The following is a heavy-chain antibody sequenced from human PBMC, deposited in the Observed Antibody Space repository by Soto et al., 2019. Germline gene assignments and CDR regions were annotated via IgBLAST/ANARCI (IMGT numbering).Heavy chain of an antibody. D-gene: IGHD2-21*02. Sequence: QVQLVQSGAEEKKPGASVKVSCNASGYTFTSYAMHWVRQAPGQRLEWMGWINAGNDNTEYSQKFQGRVTITRDKSASTAYMELSSLRSEGTAVYYCARSIVVVTALDYWGQGTLVTVSS. V-gene: IGHV1-3*05. CDR3: ARSIVVVTALDY. CDR1: GYTFTSYA. J-gene: IGHJ4*02. CDR2: INAGNDNT.